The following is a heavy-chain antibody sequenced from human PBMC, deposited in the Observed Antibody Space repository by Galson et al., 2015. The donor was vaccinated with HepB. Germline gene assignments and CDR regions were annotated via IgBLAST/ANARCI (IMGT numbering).Heavy chain of an antibody. Sequence: SVKVSCKASGYTFTGYYMHWVRQAPGQGLEWMGRINPNSGGTNYAQKFQGRVTMTRDTSISTAYMELSGLRSDDTAVYYCARDRLGLRGWFDPWGQGTLVTVSS. D-gene: IGHD3-10*01. CDR1: GYTFTGYY. CDR3: ARDRLGLRGWFDP. CDR2: INPNSGGT. J-gene: IGHJ5*02. V-gene: IGHV1-2*06.